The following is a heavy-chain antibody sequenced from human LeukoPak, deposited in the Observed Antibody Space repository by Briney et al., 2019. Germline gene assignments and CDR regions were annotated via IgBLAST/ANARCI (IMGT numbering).Heavy chain of an antibody. J-gene: IGHJ4*02. CDR1: GYTFTSYY. D-gene: IGHD2-2*01. V-gene: IGHV1-46*01. CDR2: INPSGGST. CDR3: ARDNQGCSSASCYWGGGGDY. Sequence: ASVKVSCKASGYTFTSYYMHWVRQAPGQGLEWMGIINPSGGSTSYAQKFQGRVTMTRDTSTSTVYMELRSLRSEDTAVYYCARDNQGCSSASCYWGGGGDYWGQGTLVTVSS.